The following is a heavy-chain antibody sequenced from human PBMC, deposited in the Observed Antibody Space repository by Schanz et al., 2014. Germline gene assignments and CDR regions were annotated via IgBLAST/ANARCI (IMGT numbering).Heavy chain of an antibody. CDR1: GFTFSTHA. D-gene: IGHD1-1*01. V-gene: IGHV3-48*01. J-gene: IGHJ4*02. CDR3: ARDRRNADLDY. Sequence: VHLLESGGGLVQPGGSLRLSCAASGFTFSTHAMHWVRQAPGKGLEWVSYISSSSSTRYYADSVKGRFTISRDNAKNSLYLEMNSLRAEDTALYYCARDRRNADLDYWGQGTLVTVSS. CDR2: ISSSSSTR.